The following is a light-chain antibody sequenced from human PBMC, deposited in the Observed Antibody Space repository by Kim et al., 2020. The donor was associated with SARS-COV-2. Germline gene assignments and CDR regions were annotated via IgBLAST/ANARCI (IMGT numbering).Light chain of an antibody. V-gene: IGKV3-20*01. CDR1: RTVSRSD. J-gene: IGKJ4*01. CDR2: DAS. Sequence: IVLTQSPGTLSLSPGERATLSCRASRTVSRSDLAWYHQKLGQAPTLLIYDASNRASGIPDRFSGSGSGTDFTLTINRLQPEDFAVYYCQHYGTAPIAFGGGTRVDIK. CDR3: QHYGTAPIA.